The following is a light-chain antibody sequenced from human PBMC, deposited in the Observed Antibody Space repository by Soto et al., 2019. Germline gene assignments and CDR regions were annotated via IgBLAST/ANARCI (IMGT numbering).Light chain of an antibody. CDR1: QSVSSN. Sequence: EIVMTQSPATLSVSPGERATLSCRASQSVSSNLAWYQQKPGQAPRLLIYGASTRATGIPARFSGXGSGTEFTITISSLEPEDAAAYYCQQRHMWPITLGQGTRLEIK. V-gene: IGKV3-15*01. J-gene: IGKJ5*01. CDR2: GAS. CDR3: QQRHMWPIT.